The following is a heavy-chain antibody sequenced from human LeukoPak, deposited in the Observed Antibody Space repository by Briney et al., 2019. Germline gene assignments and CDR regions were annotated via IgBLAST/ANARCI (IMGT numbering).Heavy chain of an antibody. CDR2: ISAYNGNT. CDR1: GGTFSSYA. J-gene: IGHJ4*02. CDR3: ARALIAAAGTDY. D-gene: IGHD6-13*01. V-gene: IGHV1-18*01. Sequence: GSSVKVSCKASGGTFSSYAINWVRQAPGQGLEWMGWISAYNGNTNYAQKLQGRVTMTTDTSTSTAYMELRSLRSDDTAVYYCARALIAAAGTDYWGQGTLVTVSS.